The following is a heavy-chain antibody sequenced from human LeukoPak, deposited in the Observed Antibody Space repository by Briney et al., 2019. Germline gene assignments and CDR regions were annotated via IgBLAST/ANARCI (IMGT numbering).Heavy chain of an antibody. Sequence: GGSLRLSCAASGFTFSSYGMHWVRQAPGKGLEWVAVISYDGSNKYYADSVKGRFTISRDNSKNTLYLQMNSLRAEDTAVYYCAKDLETTVTTGGDYWGQGTLVTVSS. D-gene: IGHD4-17*01. V-gene: IGHV3-30*18. CDR1: GFTFSSYG. J-gene: IGHJ4*02. CDR2: ISYDGSNK. CDR3: AKDLETTVTTGGDY.